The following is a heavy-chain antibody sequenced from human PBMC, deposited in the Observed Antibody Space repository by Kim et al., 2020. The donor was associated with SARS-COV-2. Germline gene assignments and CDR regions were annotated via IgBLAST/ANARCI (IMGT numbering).Heavy chain of an antibody. Sequence: ASVKVSCKASGYTFTSYYMHWVRQAPGQGLEWMGIINPSGGSTSYAQKFQGRVTMTRDTSTSTVYMELSSLRSEDTAVYYCARDLEILIVELLWFGEGSYYYYGMDVWGQGTTVTVSS. CDR1: GYTFTSYY. V-gene: IGHV1-46*01. D-gene: IGHD3-10*01. CDR2: INPSGGST. CDR3: ARDLEILIVELLWFGEGSYYYYGMDV. J-gene: IGHJ6*02.